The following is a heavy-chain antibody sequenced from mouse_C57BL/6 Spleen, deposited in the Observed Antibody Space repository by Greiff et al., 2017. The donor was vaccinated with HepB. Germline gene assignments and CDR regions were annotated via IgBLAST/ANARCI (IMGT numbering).Heavy chain of an antibody. J-gene: IGHJ3*01. CDR2: ISSGGSYT. D-gene: IGHD1-1*01. CDR3: ARHYDYGSSYCWFAY. V-gene: IGHV5-6*02. CDR1: GFTFSSYG. Sequence: EVKLVESGGDLVKPGGSLKLSCAASGFTFSSYGMSWVRQTPDKRLEWVATISSGGSYTYYPDSVKGRFTISTDNAKNTLYLQMSSLKSEDTSMYYCARHYDYGSSYCWFAYWGQGTLVTVSA.